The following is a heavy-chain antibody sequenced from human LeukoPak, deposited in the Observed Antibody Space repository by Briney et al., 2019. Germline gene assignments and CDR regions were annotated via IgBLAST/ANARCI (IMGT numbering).Heavy chain of an antibody. D-gene: IGHD6-19*01. Sequence: KASETLSLTCAVSGGSISSSNWWSWVRQPPGKGLEWIGEIYHSGSTNYNPSLKSRVTISVDTSKNQFSLKLSSVTAADTAVYYCARGRQQWLPRGGYFDYWGQGTLVTVSS. CDR3: ARGRQQWLPRGGYFDY. J-gene: IGHJ4*02. V-gene: IGHV4-4*02. CDR1: GGSISSSNW. CDR2: IYHSGST.